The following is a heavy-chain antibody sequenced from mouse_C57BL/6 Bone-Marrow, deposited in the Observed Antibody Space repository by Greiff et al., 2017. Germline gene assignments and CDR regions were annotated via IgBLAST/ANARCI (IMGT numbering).Heavy chain of an antibody. CDR1: GYAFSSYW. CDR3: ARERVFVDPFAY. V-gene: IGHV1-80*01. Sequence: QVQLQQSGAELVKPGASVKISCKASGYAFSSYWMNWVKQRPGKGLEWIGQIYPGDGDTNYNGKFKGKATLTADKSSSTAYMQLSSLTSEDSAVYFCARERVFVDPFAYWGQGTLVTVSA. J-gene: IGHJ3*01. CDR2: IYPGDGDT.